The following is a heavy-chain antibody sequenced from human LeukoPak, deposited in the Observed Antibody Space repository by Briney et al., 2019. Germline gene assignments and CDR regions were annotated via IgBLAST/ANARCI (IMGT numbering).Heavy chain of an antibody. CDR3: AGKAAAFYFDY. Sequence: PGGSLRLSCTASGLAFSNYGMHWARQAPGKGLEWVAFMQYDGSQIYYANSVKGRFTISRDNSKNASYLQMNSLRPEDTAVYYCAGKAAAFYFDYWGQGTLVTVSS. CDR1: GLAFSNYG. V-gene: IGHV3-30*02. J-gene: IGHJ4*02. CDR2: MQYDGSQI. D-gene: IGHD6-13*01.